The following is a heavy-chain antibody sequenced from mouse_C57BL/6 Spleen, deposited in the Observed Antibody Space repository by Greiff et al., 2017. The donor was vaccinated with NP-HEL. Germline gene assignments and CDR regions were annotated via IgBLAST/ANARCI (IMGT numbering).Heavy chain of an antibody. Sequence: EVQLQQSGPVLVKPGASVKMSCKASGYTFTDYYMNWVKQSHGKSLEWIGVINPYNGGTSYNQKFKGKATLTVDKSSSTAYMELNSLTSEDSAVYYCAPYGNSAWFAYWGQGTLVTVSA. CDR2: INPYNGGT. V-gene: IGHV1-19*01. D-gene: IGHD2-1*01. CDR1: GYTFTDYY. J-gene: IGHJ3*01. CDR3: APYGNSAWFAY.